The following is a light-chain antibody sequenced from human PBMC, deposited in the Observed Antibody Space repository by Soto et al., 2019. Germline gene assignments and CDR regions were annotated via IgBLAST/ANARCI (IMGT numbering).Light chain of an antibody. CDR2: GAS. CDR3: QQYNNWLSIT. J-gene: IGKJ5*01. V-gene: IGKV3-15*01. CDR1: HSVNSH. Sequence: MTQSPATLSVSPGERVTLSCRTSHSVNSHVAWYQQKPGQAPRLLLYGASTRATGIPVRFSGSGSGTEFTLTISSLQSEDFAVYYCQQYNNWLSITFGQGTRLEIK.